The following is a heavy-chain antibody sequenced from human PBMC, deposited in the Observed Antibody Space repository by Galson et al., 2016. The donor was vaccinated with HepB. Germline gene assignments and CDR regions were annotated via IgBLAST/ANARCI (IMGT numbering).Heavy chain of an antibody. CDR1: GYTFPSYG. Sequence: SVKVSCKASGYTFPSYGISWVRQAPGQGLEWMGWISVYNGNTNYAQKLQGRVTMTTDTSTSTAYMELTNLRSDDTAIYYFARTIYSLYLFDPWGQGTLVTVSS. V-gene: IGHV1-18*04. J-gene: IGHJ5*02. D-gene: IGHD5-12*01. CDR3: ARTIYSLYLFDP. CDR2: ISVYNGNT.